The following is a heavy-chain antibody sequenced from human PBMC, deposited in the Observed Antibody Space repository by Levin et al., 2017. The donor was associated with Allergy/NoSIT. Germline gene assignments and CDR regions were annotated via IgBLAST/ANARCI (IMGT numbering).Heavy chain of an antibody. Sequence: GGSQRLSCAASGFIFNSHDMNWVRRAPGKGLEWVSYISGSGSIIYYADSVKGRFTISSDSAKNSLYLQMNSLRAEDTAVYYCARAYFTASGSRIDFWGQGTLVTVSS. CDR2: ISGSGSII. J-gene: IGHJ4*02. CDR3: ARAYFTASGSRIDF. V-gene: IGHV3-48*03. CDR1: GFIFNSHD. D-gene: IGHD3-10*01.